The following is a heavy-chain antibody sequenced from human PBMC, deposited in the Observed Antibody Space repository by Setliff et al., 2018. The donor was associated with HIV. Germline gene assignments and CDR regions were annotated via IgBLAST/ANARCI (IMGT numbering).Heavy chain of an antibody. CDR1: GFTFSRYE. CDR3: ASLGLWLPYDY. D-gene: IGHD3-10*01. CDR2: ISGSGITI. Sequence: GSLRLSCAASGFTFSRYEMNWVRQAPGKGLEWVSYISGSGITIHYADSVKGRFTISRDNAKNSLYLQMNSLRAEDTAVYYCASLGLWLPYDYWGQGTLVTVSS. V-gene: IGHV3-48*03. J-gene: IGHJ4*02.